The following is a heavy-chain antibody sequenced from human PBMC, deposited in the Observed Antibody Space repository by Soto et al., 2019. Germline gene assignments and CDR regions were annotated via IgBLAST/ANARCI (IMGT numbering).Heavy chain of an antibody. CDR1: GFTFSNYP. J-gene: IGHJ5*02. V-gene: IGHV3-30-3*01. D-gene: IGHD6-13*01. CDR3: ARDIDRDERYSSSWYGRFDP. Sequence: QVQLVESGGGVVQPGRSLRLSCAASGFTFSNYPMVWVRQAPGKGLEWVAVISYDGTNKYYADSVKGRFTISRDNSKNTLYLQMSSLRAEDTAVYYCARDIDRDERYSSSWYGRFDPWGLGTLVTVSS. CDR2: ISYDGTNK.